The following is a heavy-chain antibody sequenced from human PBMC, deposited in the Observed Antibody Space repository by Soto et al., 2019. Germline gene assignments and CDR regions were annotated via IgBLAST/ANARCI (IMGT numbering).Heavy chain of an antibody. CDR3: AHSYSSGWYRGNWFDP. Sequence: SGPTLVKPTQTLTLTCTFSGFSLSTSGVGVGWIRQPPGKALEWLALIYWDDDKRYSPSLKSRLTITKDTSKNQVVLTMTNMDPVDTATYYCAHSYSSGWYRGNWFDPWGQGTLVTVSS. CDR2: IYWDDDK. V-gene: IGHV2-5*02. J-gene: IGHJ5*02. CDR1: GFSLSTSGVG. D-gene: IGHD6-19*01.